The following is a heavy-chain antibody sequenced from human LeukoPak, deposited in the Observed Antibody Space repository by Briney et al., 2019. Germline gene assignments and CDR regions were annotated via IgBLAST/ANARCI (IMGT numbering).Heavy chain of an antibody. CDR3: ARDGAVAGSFDY. D-gene: IGHD6-19*01. V-gene: IGHV3-21*01. CDR2: ISSSSSYI. J-gene: IGHJ4*02. CDR1: GFTFSSYS. Sequence: GGSLRLSCAASGFTFSSYSMNWVRQVPGKGLEWVSSISSSSSYIYYADSVKGRFTISRDNAKNSLYLQMNSLRAEDTAVYYCARDGAVAGSFDYWGQGTLVTVSS.